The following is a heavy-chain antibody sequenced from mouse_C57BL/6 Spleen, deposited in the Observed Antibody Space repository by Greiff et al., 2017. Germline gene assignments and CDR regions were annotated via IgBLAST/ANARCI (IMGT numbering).Heavy chain of an antibody. CDR3: ARKRDYYGSSYAMDY. CDR1: GFNIKDYY. CDR2: IDPEDGET. V-gene: IGHV14-2*01. Sequence: EVHLVESGAELVKPGASVKLSCTASGFNIKDYYMHWVKQRTEQGLAWIGRIDPEDGETKYAPKFPGKATITADTSSNTAYLQLSSLTSEDTAVYYGARKRDYYGSSYAMDYWGQGTSVTVSS. D-gene: IGHD1-1*01. J-gene: IGHJ4*01.